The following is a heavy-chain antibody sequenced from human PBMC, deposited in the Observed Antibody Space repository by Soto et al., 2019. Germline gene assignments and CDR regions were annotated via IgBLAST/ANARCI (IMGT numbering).Heavy chain of an antibody. J-gene: IGHJ4*02. CDR1: GFTFSSYG. CDR2: ISYDGSNK. Sequence: QVQLVESGGGVVQPGRSLRLSCAASGFTFSSYGMHWVRQAPGKGQEWVAVISYDGSNKYYADSVKGRFTISRDNSKNTLYLQMNSLRAEDTAVYYCAKDIIWAAMATDYFDYWGQGTLVTVSS. V-gene: IGHV3-30*18. CDR3: AKDIIWAAMATDYFDY. D-gene: IGHD5-18*01.